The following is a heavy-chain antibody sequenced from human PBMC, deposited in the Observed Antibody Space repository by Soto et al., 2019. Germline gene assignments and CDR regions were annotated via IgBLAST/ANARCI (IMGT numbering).Heavy chain of an antibody. CDR3: ARVGLDAFDM. V-gene: IGHV3-74*03. J-gene: IGHJ3*02. CDR2: INTDDNST. CDR1: GFTFNNDW. Sequence: EVQLVESGGGLVQPGGSLRLSCAASGFTFNNDWMHWVRQAPGKGLVWVSHINTDDNSTKYADSVKGRFTISGDNAKKTVYLQMNSLRAEDTAMYYCARVGLDAFDMWGQGTMVTVSS.